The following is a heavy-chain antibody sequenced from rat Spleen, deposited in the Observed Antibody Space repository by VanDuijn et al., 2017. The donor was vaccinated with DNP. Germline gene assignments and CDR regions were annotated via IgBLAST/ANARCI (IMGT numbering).Heavy chain of an antibody. Sequence: EVQLVESGGDLVQPGRSLKLSCAASGFTFSDYYMAWVRQAPTKGLELVASISTSGGGTFYRDSVKGRFTVSRDNAKDTLYLQMDSLRSEDTATYYCARHGYSSYRFAYWGQGTLVTVSS. D-gene: IGHD1-2*01. CDR2: ISTSGGGT. J-gene: IGHJ3*01. V-gene: IGHV5-25*01. CDR3: ARHGYSSYRFAY. CDR1: GFTFSDYY.